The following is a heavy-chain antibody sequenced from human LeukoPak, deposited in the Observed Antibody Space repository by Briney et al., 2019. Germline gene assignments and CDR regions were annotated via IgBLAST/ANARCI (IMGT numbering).Heavy chain of an antibody. V-gene: IGHV5-51*01. D-gene: IGHD6-13*01. CDR2: IYPGDSDT. CDR1: GYSFTSYW. J-gene: IGHJ3*02. Sequence: GESLKISCKGSGYSFTSYWIGWVRPMPGKGLEWMGIIYPGDSDTRYSPSFQGQVTISADKSISTAYLQWSSLKASETAMYYCGGTSSSWDGDAFDIWGQGTMVTVSS. CDR3: GGTSSSWDGDAFDI.